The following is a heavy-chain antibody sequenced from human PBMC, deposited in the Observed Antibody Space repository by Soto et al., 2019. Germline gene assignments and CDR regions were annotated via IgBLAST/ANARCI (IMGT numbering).Heavy chain of an antibody. D-gene: IGHD3-10*01. J-gene: IGHJ4*02. CDR2: IIPILGIA. CDR1: GGTFSSYT. CDR3: ASGGPWALDY. Sequence: QVQLVQSGAEVKKPGSSVKGSCKASGGTFSSYTISWVRQAPGQGLEWMGMIIPILGIANYAQKFQGRVTITADKSTSTAYMELSSLRSEDTAVYYCASGGPWALDYCGQGTLVTVSS. V-gene: IGHV1-69*02.